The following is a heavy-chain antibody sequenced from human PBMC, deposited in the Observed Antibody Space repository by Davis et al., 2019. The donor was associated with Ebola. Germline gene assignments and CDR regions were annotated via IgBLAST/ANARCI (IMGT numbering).Heavy chain of an antibody. CDR2: INTEAGNP. Sequence: AASVKVSCKASGYTFTNYAMNWERQAPGQGLEWMGWINTEAGNPTYAQDFTGRFDFSLDTSVSTAYLQISSLKPDDTAVYYCARSKAVHDAFDVWGQGTLVTVSS. CDR3: ARSKAVHDAFDV. CDR1: GYTFTNYA. D-gene: IGHD1-1*01. J-gene: IGHJ3*01. V-gene: IGHV7-4-1*02.